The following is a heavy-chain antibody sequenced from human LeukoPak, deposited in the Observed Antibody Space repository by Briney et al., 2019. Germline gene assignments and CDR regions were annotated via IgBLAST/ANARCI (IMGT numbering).Heavy chain of an antibody. CDR3: ASLSGSYYEAFDI. D-gene: IGHD1-26*01. CDR1: GYTFTSYD. J-gene: IGHJ3*02. Sequence: ASVKVSCKASGYTFTSYDINWERQATGQGLEWMGWMNPNSGNTGYAQKFQGRVTMTRNTSISTAYMELGSLRSEDTAVYYCASLSGSYYEAFDIWGQGTMVTVSS. V-gene: IGHV1-8*01. CDR2: MNPNSGNT.